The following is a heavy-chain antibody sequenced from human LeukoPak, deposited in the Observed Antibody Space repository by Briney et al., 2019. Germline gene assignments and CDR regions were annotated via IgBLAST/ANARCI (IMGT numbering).Heavy chain of an antibody. CDR2: IYYSGST. V-gene: IGHV4-59*08. J-gene: IGHJ4*02. D-gene: IGHD1-26*01. CDR3: ARRRALGAGAWDY. Sequence: SETLSLTCTVSGGSISSYYWSWIRQPPGKGLEWIGYIYYSGSTNYNPSLKSRVTLSVDTSKNQFSLKLSSVTAADTAVYYCARRRALGAGAWDYWGQGTLVTVSS. CDR1: GGSISSYY.